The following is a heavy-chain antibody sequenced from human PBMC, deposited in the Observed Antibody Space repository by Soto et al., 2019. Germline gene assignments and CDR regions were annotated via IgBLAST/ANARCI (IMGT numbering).Heavy chain of an antibody. CDR1: GGSINNYY. D-gene: IGHD3-22*01. CDR2: IYYAGST. J-gene: IGHJ4*02. Sequence: QVQLQESGPGLVKPSETLSLTCTVSGGSINNYYWSWIRQPPGKGLEFIGYIYYAGSTTYNPSLKSRVTISLDTSKTQFSLKLTSVTAADTAVYYCARLGGYYHALDSWGQGTLLTVSS. CDR3: ARLGGYYHALDS. V-gene: IGHV4-59*08.